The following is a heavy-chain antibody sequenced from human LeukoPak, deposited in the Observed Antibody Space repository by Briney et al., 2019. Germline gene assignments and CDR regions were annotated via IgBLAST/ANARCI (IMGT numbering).Heavy chain of an antibody. D-gene: IGHD3-22*01. Sequence: AAVKVSCKPSVYTFTIYGISWVRQAPGQGLEWMGWISAYNGNTNYAQKLQGRVTMTTDTPTSTAYMELRSLRSDDTAVYYCASAPHYYDSSGYLDWGQGTLVTVSS. J-gene: IGHJ4*02. CDR2: ISAYNGNT. V-gene: IGHV1-18*01. CDR1: VYTFTIYG. CDR3: ASAPHYYDSSGYLD.